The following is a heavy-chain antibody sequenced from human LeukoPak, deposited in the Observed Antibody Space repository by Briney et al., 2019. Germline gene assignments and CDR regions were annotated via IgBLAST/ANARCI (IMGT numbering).Heavy chain of an antibody. Sequence: SETLSLTCTVSGGSISSYYWSWIRQPPGKGLEWIGYIYYSGSTNYNPSLKSRVTISVDTSKNQFSLKLSSVTAADTAVYYCARVKISGDVDYWGQGTLVTVSS. CDR2: IYYSGST. CDR1: GGSISSYY. V-gene: IGHV4-59*12. J-gene: IGHJ4*02. CDR3: ARVKISGDVDY. D-gene: IGHD7-27*01.